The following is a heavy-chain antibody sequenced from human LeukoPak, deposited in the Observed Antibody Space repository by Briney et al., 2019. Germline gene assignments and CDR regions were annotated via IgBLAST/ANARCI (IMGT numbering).Heavy chain of an antibody. CDR1: GFTFSSYS. V-gene: IGHV3-21*01. Sequence: GGSLRLSCAASGFTFSSYSMNWVRQAPGKGLEWVPSISTSSSYIYYADSVKGRFTISRDNAKNSLYLQLNSLRAEDTAVYYCARDGEYYYDSSGYFDYWGQGTLVTVSS. J-gene: IGHJ4*02. CDR2: ISTSSSYI. D-gene: IGHD3-22*01. CDR3: ARDGEYYYDSSGYFDY.